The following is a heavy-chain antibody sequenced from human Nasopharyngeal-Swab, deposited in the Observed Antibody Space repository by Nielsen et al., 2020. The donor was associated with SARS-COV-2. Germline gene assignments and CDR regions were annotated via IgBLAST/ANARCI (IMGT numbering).Heavy chain of an antibody. D-gene: IGHD3-10*01. CDR1: GGTFSSYA. CDR3: ARVNPASGSYYDAIDI. CDR2: IIPIFGTA. J-gene: IGHJ3*02. Sequence: SVKVSCKASGGTFSSYAISWVRQAPGQGLEWMGGIIPIFGTANYAQKFQGRVTITADESTSTAYMELSSLRSEDTAVYYCARVNPASGSYYDAIDIWGQGTMVTVSS. V-gene: IGHV1-69*13.